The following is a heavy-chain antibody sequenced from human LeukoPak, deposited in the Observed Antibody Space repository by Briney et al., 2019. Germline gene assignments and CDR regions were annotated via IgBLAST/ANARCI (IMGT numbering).Heavy chain of an antibody. CDR2: IYYSGST. D-gene: IGHD2-15*01. V-gene: IGHV4-31*03. CDR3: ARLNCSGGSCYSVDH. CDR1: GGSISSGAYY. Sequence: NPSQTLSLTFTVSGGSISSGAYYWSWIRQHPGKGLEWIGYIYYSGSTCYNPSLKSRVTISVDTYKNQFSLKLSSVTAADTAVYYCARLNCSGGSCYSVDHWGQGTLVTVSS. J-gene: IGHJ5*02.